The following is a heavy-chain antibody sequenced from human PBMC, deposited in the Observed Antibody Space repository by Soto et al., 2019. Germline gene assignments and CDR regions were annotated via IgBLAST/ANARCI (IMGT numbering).Heavy chain of an antibody. D-gene: IGHD7-27*01. CDR1: GGSISSGGYS. J-gene: IGHJ5*02. CDR2: IYHSGST. CDR3: ARDTGGAADQNWFDP. Sequence: PSETLSLTCAVSGGSISSGGYSWSWIRQPPGKGLEWIGYIYHSGSTYYNPSLKSRVTISVDRSKNQFSLKLSSVTAADTAVYYCARDTGGAADQNWFDPWGQGTLVTVSS. V-gene: IGHV4-30-2*01.